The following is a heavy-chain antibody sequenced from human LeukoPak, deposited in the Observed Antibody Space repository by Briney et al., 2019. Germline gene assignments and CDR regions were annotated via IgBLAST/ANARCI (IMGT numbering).Heavy chain of an antibody. J-gene: IGHJ4*02. CDR2: IYYSGST. CDR1: GGSISSGDYY. Sequence: SETLSLTCTVSGGSISSGDYYWSWIRQPPGKGLEWIGYIYYSGSTYYNPSLKSRVTISVDTSKNQFSLRLSSVTAADTAVYYCARDVTTGADYWGQGTLVTVSS. D-gene: IGHD1-14*01. V-gene: IGHV4-30-4*01. CDR3: ARDVTTGADY.